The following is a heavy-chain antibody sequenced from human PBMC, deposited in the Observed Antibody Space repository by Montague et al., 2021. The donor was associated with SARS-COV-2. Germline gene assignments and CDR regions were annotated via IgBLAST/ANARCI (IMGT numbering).Heavy chain of an antibody. V-gene: IGHV4-34*01. CDR1: GGSFSDYY. Sequence: TLSLTCAVYGGSFSDYYWSWIRQPPGKGLEWIGEINHRGASKYNTSLKSRVSISLDTSKNQFSLYLSSVSAADTAVYYCARGRQHFNMIVVVMTGGEYYFDYWGQGTLVTVSS. J-gene: IGHJ4*02. CDR2: INHRGAS. D-gene: IGHD3-22*01. CDR3: ARGRQHFNMIVVVMTGGEYYFDY.